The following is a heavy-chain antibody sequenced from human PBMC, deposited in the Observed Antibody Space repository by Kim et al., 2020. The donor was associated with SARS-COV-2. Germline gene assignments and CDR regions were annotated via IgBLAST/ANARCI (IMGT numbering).Heavy chain of an antibody. J-gene: IGHJ4*02. CDR3: ARLPYGYSNYIDY. CDR1: GYRFTSYW. V-gene: IGHV5-10-1*01. Sequence: GESLKISCKGSGYRFTSYWISWVRQMPGKGLEWMGRIDPSDSYTNYSPSFQGHVTISADKSISTAYLQWSSLKASDTAMYYCARLPYGYSNYIDYWGQGTLVTVSS. D-gene: IGHD4-4*01. CDR2: IDPSDSYT.